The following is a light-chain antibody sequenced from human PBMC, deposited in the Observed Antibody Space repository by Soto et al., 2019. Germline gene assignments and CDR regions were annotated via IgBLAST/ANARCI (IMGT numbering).Light chain of an antibody. CDR1: QSVTEN. J-gene: IGKJ4*01. Sequence: ETVMTQSPATLSVSPGERATLSCRASQSVTENLAWYQQKPGQAPRLLIYGASTRATGIPARFSGSGSGTEFTLTISSLQSEDFAVYYCQQYDIWPPLTFGGGTKVEI. CDR2: GAS. CDR3: QQYDIWPPLT. V-gene: IGKV3-15*01.